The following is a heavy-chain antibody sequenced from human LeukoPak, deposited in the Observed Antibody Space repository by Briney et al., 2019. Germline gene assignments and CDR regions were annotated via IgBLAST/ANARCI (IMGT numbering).Heavy chain of an antibody. CDR2: ISNTDNII. CDR1: GFTFSDYY. D-gene: IGHD4-17*01. CDR3: ARGGGAFDY. Sequence: GGSLRLSCAAPGFTFSDYYMSWIRQAPGKGLEWVSYISNTDNIIYYADSVKGRFTISRDNARISLYLQMNSLRAEDTAVYYCARGGGAFDYWGQGTLVTVSS. J-gene: IGHJ4*02. V-gene: IGHV3-11*01.